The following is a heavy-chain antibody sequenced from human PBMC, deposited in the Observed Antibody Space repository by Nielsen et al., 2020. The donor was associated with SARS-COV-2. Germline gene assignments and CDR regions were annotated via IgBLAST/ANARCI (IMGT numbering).Heavy chain of an antibody. J-gene: IGHJ3*02. V-gene: IGHV3-21*01. CDR3: ARDPAQWLASNDAFDI. D-gene: IGHD6-19*01. CDR1: GLTFSTYS. CDR2: ISSSGSYI. Sequence: GESLKISCAASGLTFSTYSIMWVRQAPGKGLEWVSHISSSGSYIYYADSVKGRFTISRDNAKNSVYLQMNSLRAEDTAVYYCARDPAQWLASNDAFDIWGQGTMVTVSS.